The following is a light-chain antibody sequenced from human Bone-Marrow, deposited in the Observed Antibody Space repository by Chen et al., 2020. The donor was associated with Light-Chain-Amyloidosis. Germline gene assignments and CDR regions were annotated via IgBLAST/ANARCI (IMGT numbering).Light chain of an antibody. V-gene: IGLV3-21*02. Sequence: SYVLTQPSSVSVAPGQTATIACGGNNIGSTSVHWYQQTPGQAPLLVVYDYSDRPSGIAERLSGSNYGNKATLTSSRVEAGDEADYYCQVWDRSSDRPVFGGGTKLTVL. CDR1: NIGSTS. J-gene: IGLJ3*02. CDR2: DYS. CDR3: QVWDRSSDRPV.